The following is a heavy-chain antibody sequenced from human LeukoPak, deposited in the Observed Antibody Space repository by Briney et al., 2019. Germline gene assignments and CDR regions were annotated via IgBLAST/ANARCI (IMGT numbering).Heavy chain of an antibody. CDR3: ARSPRWDYFDF. V-gene: IGHV4-39*01. J-gene: IGHJ4*02. CDR1: GDSIRSSDDY. Sequence: SETLSLTCTVSGDSIRSSDDYWGWIRQPPGKGLEWIGSIYFSGTTYYNPSLKSRVTISVDTSKNQFSLSLASVTAADTTVYYCARSPRWDYFDFWGQGTLVAVS. D-gene: IGHD4-23*01. CDR2: IYFSGTT.